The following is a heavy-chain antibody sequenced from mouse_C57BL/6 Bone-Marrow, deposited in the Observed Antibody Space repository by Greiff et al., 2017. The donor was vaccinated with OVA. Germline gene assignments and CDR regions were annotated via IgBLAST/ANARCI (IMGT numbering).Heavy chain of an antibody. Sequence: QVQLKESGPGLVAPSQSLSITCTVSGFSLTSYGVHWVRQPPGKGLEWLVVIWSDGSTTYNSALKSRLSISKDNSKSQVFLKMNSLQTDDTAMYYCARHYYGSSSYYFDYWGQGTTLTVSS. CDR1: GFSLTSYG. J-gene: IGHJ2*01. V-gene: IGHV2-6-1*01. CDR2: IWSDGST. CDR3: ARHYYGSSSYYFDY. D-gene: IGHD1-1*01.